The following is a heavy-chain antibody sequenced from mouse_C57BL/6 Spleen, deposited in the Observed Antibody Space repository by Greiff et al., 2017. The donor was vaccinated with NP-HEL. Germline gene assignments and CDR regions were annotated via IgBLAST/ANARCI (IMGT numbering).Heavy chain of an antibody. Sequence: VQLQQPGAELVKPGASVKMSCKASGYTFTSYWITWVKQRPGQGLEWIGDIYPGSGSTNYNEQFKSMATLTVDTSSSPAYMQLSSLTSEDSAVYYGTRGELLFAYWGQGTLVTVSA. CDR2: IYPGSGST. V-gene: IGHV1-55*01. CDR1: GYTFTSYW. CDR3: TRGELLFAY. J-gene: IGHJ3*01.